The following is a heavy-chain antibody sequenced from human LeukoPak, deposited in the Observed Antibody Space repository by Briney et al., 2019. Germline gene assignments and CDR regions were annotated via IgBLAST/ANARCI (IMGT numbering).Heavy chain of an antibody. CDR1: GFTVSSNY. D-gene: IGHD3-3*01. J-gene: IGHJ5*02. Sequence: PGGSLRLSCAASGFTVSSNYMSWVRQAPGKGLEWVSVIYSGGSTYNADSVKGRFTISRDNSKNTLYLQMNSLRAGDTAVYYCARDFRASFDPWGQGTLVTVSS. CDR3: ARDFRASFDP. V-gene: IGHV3-66*02. CDR2: IYSGGST.